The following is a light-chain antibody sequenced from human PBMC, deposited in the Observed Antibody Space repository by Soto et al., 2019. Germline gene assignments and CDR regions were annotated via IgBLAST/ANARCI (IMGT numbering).Light chain of an antibody. J-gene: IGLJ2*01. V-gene: IGLV1-44*01. Sequence: QSVMTQSPSASGTPGQRVTISCSGSSANIERNNVNWYQQFPGTAPKLLIYKTDQRPSEVPDRFSGSWAGTSASLSISGLQSEDESDYYCASWDDSLNIWIFGGGPKLTVI. CDR1: SANIERNN. CDR2: KTD. CDR3: ASWDDSLNIWI.